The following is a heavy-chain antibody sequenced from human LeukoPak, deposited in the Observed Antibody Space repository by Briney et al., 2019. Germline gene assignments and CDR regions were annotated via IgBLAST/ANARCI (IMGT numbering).Heavy chain of an antibody. CDR1: GFTFGDYA. D-gene: IGHD3-22*01. Sequence: PGGSLRLSCTASGFTFGDYAMSWVRQAPGKGLEWVGFIRSKAYGGTTEYAASVKGRFTFSRDDSKNTAYIQMNSLKTEDTAVYYCTRHNYDRSGYGAFDIWGQGTMVTVSS. J-gene: IGHJ3*02. V-gene: IGHV3-49*04. CDR2: IRSKAYGGTT. CDR3: TRHNYDRSGYGAFDI.